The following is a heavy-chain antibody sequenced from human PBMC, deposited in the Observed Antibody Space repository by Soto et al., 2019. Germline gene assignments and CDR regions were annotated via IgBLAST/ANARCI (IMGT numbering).Heavy chain of an antibody. Sequence: QVQLVQSGAEVKKPGSSVKVSCKASGGTFSSYAISWVRQAPGQGLEWMGGIIPIFGTANYAQKFQGRVTITADEATSTAYMELGSLRSEDTAVYYCARDRDYGGNSAYFQHWGQGTLVTVSS. CDR2: IIPIFGTA. CDR3: ARDRDYGGNSAYFQH. CDR1: GGTFSSYA. D-gene: IGHD4-17*01. V-gene: IGHV1-69*12. J-gene: IGHJ1*01.